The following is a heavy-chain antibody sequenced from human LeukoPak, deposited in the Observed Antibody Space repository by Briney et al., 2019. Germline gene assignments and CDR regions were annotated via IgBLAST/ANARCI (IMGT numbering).Heavy chain of an antibody. J-gene: IGHJ4*02. CDR2: INTSGST. CDR1: GVSISSGSYY. V-gene: IGHV4-61*02. D-gene: IGHD6-13*01. CDR3: ARGRSSSWYFLDY. Sequence: SETLSLTCTVSGVSISSGSYYWSWIRQPAGKGLEWIGRINTSGSTNYNPSLKSRVTISVDTSKNQFSLKLSSVTAADTAVYYCARGRSSSWYFLDYWGQGTLVTVSS.